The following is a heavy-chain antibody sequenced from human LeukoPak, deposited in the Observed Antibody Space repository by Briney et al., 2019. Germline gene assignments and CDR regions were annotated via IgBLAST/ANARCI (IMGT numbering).Heavy chain of an antibody. CDR2: TNVYNGNT. D-gene: IGHD6-6*01. J-gene: IGHJ4*02. Sequence: AGKVRCTSAGYTFTFCGISWVRLAPAPGLGLMGWTNVYNGNTNYAQKFQGRVTMTTETATSKASMVLRRLRFDDAAVYYFARDLRYSSSERTFFDYWGQGTLVTVSA. CDR1: GYTFTFCG. CDR3: ARDLRYSSSERTFFDY. V-gene: IGHV1-18*01.